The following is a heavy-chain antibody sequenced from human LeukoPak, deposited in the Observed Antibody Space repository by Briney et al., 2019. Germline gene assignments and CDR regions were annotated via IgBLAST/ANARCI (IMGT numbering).Heavy chain of an antibody. V-gene: IGHV1-69*04. CDR1: GGTFSSYA. J-gene: IGHJ4*02. CDR3: ARTTPRGLQNDY. CDR2: IIPICGIA. Sequence: ASVKVSCKASGGTFSSYAISWVRQAPGQGLEWMGRIIPICGIANYAQKFQGRVTITADNSTSPAYMELSSLRSEDTAVYYCARTTPRGLQNDYWGQGTLVTVSS. D-gene: IGHD4-17*01.